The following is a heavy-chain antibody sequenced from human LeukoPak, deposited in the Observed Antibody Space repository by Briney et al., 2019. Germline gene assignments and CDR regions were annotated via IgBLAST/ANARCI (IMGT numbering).Heavy chain of an antibody. CDR2: IYYSGST. CDR3: AGREQWLGVGWFDP. V-gene: IGHV4-39*01. Sequence: KPSETLSLTCTVSGGSISCSSYYWGWIRQPPGKGLEWIGSIYYSGSTYYNPSLKSRVTISVDTSKNQFSLKLSSVTAADTAVYYCAGREQWLGVGWFDPWGQGTLVTVSS. J-gene: IGHJ5*02. D-gene: IGHD6-19*01. CDR1: GGSISCSSYY.